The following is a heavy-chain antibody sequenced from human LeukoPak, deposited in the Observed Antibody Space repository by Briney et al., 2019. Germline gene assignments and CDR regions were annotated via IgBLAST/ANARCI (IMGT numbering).Heavy chain of an antibody. CDR2: IYYSVST. J-gene: IGHJ5*02. D-gene: IGHD5-12*01. CDR1: GGSISSSSYY. V-gene: IGHV4-39*01. Sequence: PSETLSLTCTVSGGSISSSSYYWGWIRQPPEKGLEWIDSIYYSVSTYYNPSLKRRVTISVYTSKNQFSLKLSSVTAADTAVYFCARSRSGATTPVNWFDPWGQGTLVTVSS. CDR3: ARSRSGATTPVNWFDP.